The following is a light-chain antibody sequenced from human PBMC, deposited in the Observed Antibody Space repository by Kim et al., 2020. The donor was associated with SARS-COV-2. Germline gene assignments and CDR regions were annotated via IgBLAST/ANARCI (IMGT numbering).Light chain of an antibody. CDR1: NSNSGSNP. CDR3: AAWDDSLNGYVV. Sequence: RVTISCSGSNSNSGSNPVNWYQQLPRRAPKLLIASNNQRPSGVPDRFSGSKSGTSASLVISGLQSEDEADYYCAAWDDSLNGYVVFGGGTQLTVL. CDR2: SNN. J-gene: IGLJ2*01. V-gene: IGLV1-44*01.